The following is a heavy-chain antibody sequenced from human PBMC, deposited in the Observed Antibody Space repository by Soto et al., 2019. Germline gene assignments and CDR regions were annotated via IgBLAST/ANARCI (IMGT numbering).Heavy chain of an antibody. CDR2: ISSSSSYI. CDR3: AKSGHFYCGRACYYDY. V-gene: IGHV3-21*01. D-gene: IGHD2-21*02. CDR1: GFTFSSYS. Sequence: PGGSLRLSCAASGFTFSSYSMNWVRQAPGKGLEWVSSISSSSSYIYYADSVKGRFTISRDNAKNSLYLQMNSLRAEDTAVYYCAKSGHFYCGRACYYDYWGPGTLVTVYS. J-gene: IGHJ4*02.